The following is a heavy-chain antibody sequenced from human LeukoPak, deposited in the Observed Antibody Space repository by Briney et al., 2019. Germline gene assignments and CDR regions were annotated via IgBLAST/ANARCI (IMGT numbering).Heavy chain of an antibody. D-gene: IGHD6-19*01. CDR3: ARDQYSGHWYYALDI. Sequence: PSGGSLRLSCAASGFTFSSYSMNWVRQAPGKGLEWVSYISSSISVIYYADSVKGRFTISRDNAKNSLYLQMNSLRDEDTAVYYCARDQYSGHWYYALDIWGQGTMVTVSS. V-gene: IGHV3-48*02. CDR1: GFTFSSYS. J-gene: IGHJ3*02. CDR2: ISSSISVI.